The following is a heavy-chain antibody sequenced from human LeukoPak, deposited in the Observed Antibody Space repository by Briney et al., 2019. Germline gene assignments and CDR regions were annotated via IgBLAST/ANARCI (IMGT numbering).Heavy chain of an antibody. CDR3: ATTYYGSGSYYRD. D-gene: IGHD3-10*01. Sequence: SVKVSCKASGGTFSSYAISWVRQTPGQGLEWMGGIIPIFGTANYAQKFQGRVTITTDESTSTAYMELSSLRSEDTAVYYCATTYYGSGSYYRDWGQGTLVTVSS. V-gene: IGHV1-69*05. J-gene: IGHJ4*02. CDR2: IIPIFGTA. CDR1: GGTFSSYA.